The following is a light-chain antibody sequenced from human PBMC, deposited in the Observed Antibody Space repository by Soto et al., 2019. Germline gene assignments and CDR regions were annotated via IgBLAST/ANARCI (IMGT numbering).Light chain of an antibody. CDR2: GAS. CDR3: QQYNKWPRIT. J-gene: IGKJ5*01. Sequence: DIQMTQSPASLSASVGDRVTITCRASQSISTYLNWYQQKPGKAPKFLIYGASSLQSGVPSRFSGSGSGTEFTLTISSLQSEDFAVYYCQQYNKWPRITFGQGTRLEIK. CDR1: QSISTY. V-gene: IGKV1-39*01.